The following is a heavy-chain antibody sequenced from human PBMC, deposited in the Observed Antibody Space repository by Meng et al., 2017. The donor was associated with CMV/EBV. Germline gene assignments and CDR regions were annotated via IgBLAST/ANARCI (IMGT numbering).Heavy chain of an antibody. D-gene: IGHD6-13*01. CDR2: INHSGST. J-gene: IGHJ6*02. CDR3: ARGPRRVARGSSSLYGMDV. Sequence: SETLSLTCAVYGGSFSGYYWSWIRQPPGKGLEWIGEINHSGSTNYNPSLKSRVTISVDTSKNQFSLKLSSVTAADTAVYYCARGPRRVARGSSSLYGMDVWGQGTTVTVSS. CDR1: GGSFSGYY. V-gene: IGHV4-34*01.